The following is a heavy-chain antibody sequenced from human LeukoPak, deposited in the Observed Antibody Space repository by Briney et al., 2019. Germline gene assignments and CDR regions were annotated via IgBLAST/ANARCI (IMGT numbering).Heavy chain of an antibody. V-gene: IGHV3-21*01. CDR1: GFTFSSYW. CDR2: ISRSSTYI. CDR3: ARDADWLLDY. D-gene: IGHD3/OR15-3a*01. Sequence: GGSLRLSCAASGFTFSSYWMSWVRQAPGKGLEWVSSISRSSTYIYYSDSVKGRFTISRDNAKNSLYLQMNSLRAEDTAVYYCARDADWLLDYWGQGTLVTVSS. J-gene: IGHJ4*02.